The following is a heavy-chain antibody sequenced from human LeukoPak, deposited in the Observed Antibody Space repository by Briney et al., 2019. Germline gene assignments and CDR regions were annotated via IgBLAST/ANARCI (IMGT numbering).Heavy chain of an antibody. CDR2: IKQDGSEK. CDR3: AREQYGSGFDY. CDR1: EFTFSRYW. J-gene: IGHJ4*02. V-gene: IGHV3-7*01. Sequence: GGSLRLSCVASEFTFSRYWMSWVRQAAGKGLEWVANIKQDGSEKYYVDSVKGRFTISRDNAKNSLYLQMNSLRAEDTAVYYCAREQYGSGFDYWGQGTLVTVSS. D-gene: IGHD3-10*01.